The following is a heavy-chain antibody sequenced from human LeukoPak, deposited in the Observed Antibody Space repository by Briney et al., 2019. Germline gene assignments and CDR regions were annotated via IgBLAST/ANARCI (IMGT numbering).Heavy chain of an antibody. CDR1: GFTFSSFA. D-gene: IGHD2-2*01. Sequence: PGGSLRLSCAASGFTFSSFAMGWVRQAPGKGLEWVSAISGSGGGTYYADSVKGRFTISRDNSKNTLFLQMNSLRAEDTAVYYCAKDRSCTGSSCNVGSWGQGTMVTVSS. CDR2: ISGSGGGT. V-gene: IGHV3-23*01. CDR3: AKDRSCTGSSCNVGS. J-gene: IGHJ3*01.